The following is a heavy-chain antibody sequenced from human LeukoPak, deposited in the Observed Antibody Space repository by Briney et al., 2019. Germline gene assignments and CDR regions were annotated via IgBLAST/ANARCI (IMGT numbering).Heavy chain of an antibody. CDR2: IFTSGST. V-gene: IGHV4-61*02. J-gene: IGHJ4*02. D-gene: IGHD2-2*01. CDR3: ASQLGYFDY. Sequence: SETLSLTCTVSGGSISSGSYYWSWIRQPAGKGLEWIGRIFTSGSTSYNPSLKSRVTVSLDTSKNQFSLKLSSVTAADTAMYYCASQLGYFDYWGQGTLVTVSS. CDR1: GGSISSGSYY.